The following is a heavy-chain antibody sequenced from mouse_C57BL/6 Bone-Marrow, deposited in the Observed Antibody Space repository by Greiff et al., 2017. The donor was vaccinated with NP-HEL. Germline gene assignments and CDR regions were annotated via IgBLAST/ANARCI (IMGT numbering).Heavy chain of an antibody. J-gene: IGHJ1*03. CDR1: GFTFSSYT. V-gene: IGHV5-9*01. CDR2: ISGGGGNT. CDR3: ARPSVWYFDV. Sequence: DVQLVESGGGLVKPGGSLKLSCAASGFTFSSYTMSWVRQTPEKRLEWVATISGGGGNTYYPDSVKGRFTISRDNAKNTLYLQMSSLRSEDTALYYCARPSVWYFDVWGTGTTVTVSS.